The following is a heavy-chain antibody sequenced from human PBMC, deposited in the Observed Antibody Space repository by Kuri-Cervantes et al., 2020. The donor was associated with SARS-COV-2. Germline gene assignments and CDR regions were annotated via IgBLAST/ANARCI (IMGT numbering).Heavy chain of an antibody. CDR1: GGSISSYY. CDR3: ARVRFLELLLKRYYFDY. D-gene: IGHD3-3*01. V-gene: IGHV4-4*07. J-gene: IGHJ4*02. CDR2: IYTSGST. Sequence: GSLRLSCTVSGGSISSYYWSWIRQPAGKGLEWIGRIYTSGSTNYNPSLKSRVTMSVDTSKNQFSLKLSSVTAADTAVYYCARVRFLELLLKRYYFDYWGQGTLVTVSS.